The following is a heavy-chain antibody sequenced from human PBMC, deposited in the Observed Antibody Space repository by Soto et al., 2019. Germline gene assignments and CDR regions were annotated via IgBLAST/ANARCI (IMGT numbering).Heavy chain of an antibody. V-gene: IGHV1-18*01. CDR1: GYAFTTYG. CDR3: GRGRYGEY. CDR2: ISAHNGNT. Sequence: QVHLVQSGAEVKTPGASVKVSCQASGYAFTTYGITWVRRAPGQGLEWMGWISAHNGNTNYAQKLQGRVTVTRDTSTSTAYMELRSLSSDDPAVYYCGRGRYGEYWGQGARVTVSS. J-gene: IGHJ4*02. D-gene: IGHD3-10*01.